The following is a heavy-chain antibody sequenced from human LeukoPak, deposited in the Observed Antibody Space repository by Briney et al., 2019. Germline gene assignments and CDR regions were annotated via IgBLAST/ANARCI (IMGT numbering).Heavy chain of an antibody. Sequence: GGSLRLSCAASGFTFSSYWMSWVRQAPGKGLEWVANIKQDGSEKYYVDFVKGRFTISRDKAKNSLYLQMNSLRAEDTAVYYCARELRVATITAYWYFDLWGRGTLVTVSS. CDR3: ARELRVATITAYWYFDL. D-gene: IGHD5-12*01. V-gene: IGHV3-7*03. J-gene: IGHJ2*01. CDR2: IKQDGSEK. CDR1: GFTFSSYW.